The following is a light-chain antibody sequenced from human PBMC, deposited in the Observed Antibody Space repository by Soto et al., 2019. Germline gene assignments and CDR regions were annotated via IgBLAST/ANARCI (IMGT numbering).Light chain of an antibody. Sequence: AIQMAQSPSSLSASVGDRVTITCRASQGIGNDVGWFQQKPGKAPKLLTYAAATLQSGDPSRFSGSRSGTDFTLTISSLQPEDFATYYCLQDHNYPLTFGGGTKVEIK. CDR1: QGIGND. V-gene: IGKV1-6*02. J-gene: IGKJ4*01. CDR2: AAA. CDR3: LQDHNYPLT.